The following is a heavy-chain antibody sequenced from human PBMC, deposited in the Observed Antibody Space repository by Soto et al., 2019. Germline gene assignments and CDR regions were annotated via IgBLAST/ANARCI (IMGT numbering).Heavy chain of an antibody. D-gene: IGHD2-15*01. Sequence: HPGGSLRLSCAASGFIFSSYSMNWVRQAPGKGLEWISYISSSSTTIHYADSVKGRFTISRDNAKNSLYLQMNRLRDEDTAVYYCVGERAFYCSGSSCSSYGMDVWGQGTTVTVSS. V-gene: IGHV3-48*02. J-gene: IGHJ6*02. CDR1: GFIFSSYS. CDR2: ISSSSTTI. CDR3: VGERAFYCSGSSCSSYGMDV.